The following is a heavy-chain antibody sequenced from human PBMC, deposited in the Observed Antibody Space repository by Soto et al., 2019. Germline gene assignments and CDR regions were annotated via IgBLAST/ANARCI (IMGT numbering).Heavy chain of an antibody. J-gene: IGHJ5*02. CDR3: ARESEFYYYDSSGYSNWFDP. V-gene: IGHV3-30-3*01. CDR2: ISYDGSNK. D-gene: IGHD3-22*01. Sequence: GGSLRLSCAASGFTFSSYAMHWVRQAPGKGLEWVAVISYDGSNKYYADSVKGRFTISRDNSKNTLYLQMNSLRAEDTAVYYCARESEFYYYDSSGYSNWFDPWGQGTLVTVSS. CDR1: GFTFSSYA.